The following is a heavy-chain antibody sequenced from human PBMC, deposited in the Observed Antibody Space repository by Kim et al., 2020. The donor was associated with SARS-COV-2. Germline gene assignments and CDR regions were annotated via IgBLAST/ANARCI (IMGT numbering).Heavy chain of an antibody. CDR2: IHYSGST. V-gene: IGHV4-59*01. J-gene: IGHJ6*02. Sequence: SETLSLTCTVSGASISYYYWSWVRQPPGKGLEWIGCIHYSGSTNYNPSHKSRVTISIDTFKRQFSLRLSSVTAADTDGYYCANGAAGSSPYYFDGMDVWGQGTTVTV. D-gene: IGHD6-6*01. CDR1: GASISYYY. CDR3: ANGAAGSSPYYFDGMDV.